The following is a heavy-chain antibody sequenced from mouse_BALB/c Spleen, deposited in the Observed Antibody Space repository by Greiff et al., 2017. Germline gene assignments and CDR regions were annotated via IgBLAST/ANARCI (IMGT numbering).Heavy chain of an antibody. J-gene: IGHJ4*01. V-gene: IGHV14-3*02. CDR1: GFNIKDTY. CDR3: ARRGYYGSREYAMDY. CDR2: IDPANGNT. D-gene: IGHD1-1*01. Sequence: EVQLQQSGAELVKPGASVKLSCTASGFNIKDTYMHWVKQRPEQGLEWIGRIDPANGNTKYDPKFQGKATITADTSSNTAYLQLSSLTSEDTAVYYCARRGYYGSREYAMDYWGQGTSVTVSS.